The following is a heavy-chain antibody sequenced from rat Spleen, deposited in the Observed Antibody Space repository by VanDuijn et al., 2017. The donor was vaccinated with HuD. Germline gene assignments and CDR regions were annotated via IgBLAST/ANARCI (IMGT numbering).Heavy chain of an antibody. D-gene: IGHD1-11*01. CDR3: TAGGGYWDY. CDR1: GFTFNNYW. Sequence: EVQLVESGGGLVQPGRSLKLSCVASGFTFNNYWMTWIRQVPGKGLEWVASITNTGDSTYYPDSVKGRFTISRDNAESTLYLQMNSLRSEDTATYYCTAGGGYWDYWGQGVMVTVSS. J-gene: IGHJ2*01. CDR2: ITNTGDST. V-gene: IGHV5-31*01.